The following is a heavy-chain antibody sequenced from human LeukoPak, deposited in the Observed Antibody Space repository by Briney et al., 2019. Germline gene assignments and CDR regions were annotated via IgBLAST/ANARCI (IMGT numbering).Heavy chain of an antibody. CDR3: AGDGGYCSSTSCYVPRY. CDR2: IIPIFGTA. Sequence: GSSVKVSRKASGGTFSSYAISWVRQAPGQGLEWMGGIIPIFGTANYAQKFQGRVTITADESTSTAYMELSSLRSEDTAVYYCAGDGGYCSSTSCYVPRYWGQGTLVTVSS. J-gene: IGHJ4*02. V-gene: IGHV1-69*01. D-gene: IGHD2-2*01. CDR1: GGTFSSYA.